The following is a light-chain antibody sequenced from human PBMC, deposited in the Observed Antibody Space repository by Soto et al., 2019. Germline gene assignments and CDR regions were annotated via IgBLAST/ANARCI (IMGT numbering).Light chain of an antibody. Sequence: QSALTQPPSASGSPGQSVTISCTGTGSDIGTYKYVSWYQQHPGQAPKLMIYEVSKRPSGVPDRFSGSKSGNTASLTVSGLQSEDEADYYCTSYAGSSNGVFSGGTKLTVL. CDR3: TSYAGSSNGV. V-gene: IGLV2-8*01. CDR2: EVS. J-gene: IGLJ3*02. CDR1: GSDIGTYKY.